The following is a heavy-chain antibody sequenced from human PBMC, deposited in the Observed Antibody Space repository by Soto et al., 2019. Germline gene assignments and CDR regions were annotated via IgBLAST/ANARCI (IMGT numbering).Heavy chain of an antibody. V-gene: IGHV4-39*01. CDR2: IHYSGST. Sequence: QLQLQESGPGLVKPSETLSLTCTVSGDSVTISDYYWGWIRQPPGKGLEWIGSIHYSGSTYYNPSIKSRVTISGDTSKTQFSLKLTSVTAADAAVYYCAAHDSGGYYAEYWGQGTLVTVSA. D-gene: IGHD3-22*01. CDR1: GDSVTISDYY. CDR3: AAHDSGGYYAEY. J-gene: IGHJ4*02.